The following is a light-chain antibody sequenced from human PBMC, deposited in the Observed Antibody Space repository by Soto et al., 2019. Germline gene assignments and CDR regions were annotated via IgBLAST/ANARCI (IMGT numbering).Light chain of an antibody. CDR2: DVS. CDR3: QQYNSYSLT. J-gene: IGKJ4*01. Sequence: DIQMTQSPSTLSASVGDRVTITCRASQRISNWLAWYQQKPGKAPNLLIYDVSTLESGVPSRFSGSGSGTEFTLTISSLQHDDFATYYCQQYNSYSLTFGGGTKVEIK. V-gene: IGKV1-5*01. CDR1: QRISNW.